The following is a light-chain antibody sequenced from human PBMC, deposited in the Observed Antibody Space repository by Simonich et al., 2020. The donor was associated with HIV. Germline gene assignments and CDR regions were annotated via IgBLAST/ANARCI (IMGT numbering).Light chain of an antibody. V-gene: IGKV4-1*01. CDR2: WSS. Sequence: DIVMTQSPDSLAVSLGERATIHCKSSRNILYSSNNKNYLAWYQQKPGQPPNLLIYWSSTRESGVPDRFSGSGSGTDFTLTISSLQAEDVAIYYCQQYYSTPLTFGQGTRLEIK. CDR1: RNILYSSNNKNY. J-gene: IGKJ5*01. CDR3: QQYYSTPLT.